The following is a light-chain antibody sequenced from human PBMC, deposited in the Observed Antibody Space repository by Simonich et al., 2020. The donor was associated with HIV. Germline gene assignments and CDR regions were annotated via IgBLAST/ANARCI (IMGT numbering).Light chain of an antibody. Sequence: EIVMTQSPATLSVSPGERATLSCRASQRVNSNLAWYQQKPGLPPRLLIYGASTRATGIPARFSGSGSGTEFTLTISSMQSEDFAVYSCQQYGSSLTWTFGQGTKVEIK. CDR3: QQYGSSLTWT. V-gene: IGKV3-15*01. CDR1: QRVNSN. CDR2: GAS. J-gene: IGKJ1*01.